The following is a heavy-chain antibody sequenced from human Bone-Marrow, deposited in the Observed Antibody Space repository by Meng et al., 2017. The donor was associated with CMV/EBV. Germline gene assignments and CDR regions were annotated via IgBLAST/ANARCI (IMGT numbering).Heavy chain of an antibody. CDR1: GYTFTSYD. V-gene: IGHV1-8*03. CDR2: MNPNSGNT. J-gene: IGHJ4*02. D-gene: IGHD6-13*01. CDR3: ARDGSSWPGAFDY. Sequence: ASVKVSCKASGYTFTSYDINWVRQATGQGLEWMGWMNPNSGNTGYAQKFQGRVTITRNTSISTAYMELSSLRSEDTAVYYCARDGSSWPGAFDYWGQGTLVTVSS.